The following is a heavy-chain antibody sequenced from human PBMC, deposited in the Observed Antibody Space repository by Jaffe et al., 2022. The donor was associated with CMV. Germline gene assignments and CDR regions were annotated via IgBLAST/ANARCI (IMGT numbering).Heavy chain of an antibody. J-gene: IGHJ2*01. D-gene: IGHD1-26*01. CDR3: ARGRGWPWYFDL. V-gene: IGHV4-34*01. CDR1: GGSFSDSY. CDR2: INHSGST. Sequence: QVQLQQWGAGLLKPSETLSLTCAVYGGSFSDSYWSWIRQPPGRGLEWIGEINHSGSTNYNPSLKSRVTISLDTSKNQFSLKLSSVTAADTAVYYCARGRGWPWYFDLWGRGTLVTVSS.